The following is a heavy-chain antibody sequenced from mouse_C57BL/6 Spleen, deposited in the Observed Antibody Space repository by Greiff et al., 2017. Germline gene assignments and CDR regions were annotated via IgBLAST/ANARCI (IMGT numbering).Heavy chain of an antibody. J-gene: IGHJ3*01. CDR3: ARGRGSLAY. D-gene: IGHD3-1*01. CDR1: GYTFTSYW. V-gene: IGHV1-50*01. CDR2: IDPSDSYT. Sequence: VQLQQPGAELVKPGASVKLSCKASGYTFTSYWMQWVKQRPGQGLEWIGEIDPSDSYTNYNQKFKGKATLTVDTSSSTAYMQLSSLTSEDSAVYYCARGRGSLAYWGQGTLVTVSA.